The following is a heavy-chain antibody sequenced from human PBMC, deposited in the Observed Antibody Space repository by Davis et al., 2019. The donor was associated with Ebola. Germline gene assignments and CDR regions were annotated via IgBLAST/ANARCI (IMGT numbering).Heavy chain of an antibody. CDR2: IYYSGST. V-gene: IGHV4-59*01. CDR3: ARGGPFLEWLLMDP. Sequence: GSLRLSCTVSGGSISSYYWSWIRQPPGKGLEWIGSIYYSGSTNYNPSLKSRVTISVDTSKNQFSLKLSSVTAADTAVYYCARGGPFLEWLLMDPWGQGTLVTVSS. D-gene: IGHD3-3*02. CDR1: GGSISSYY. J-gene: IGHJ5*02.